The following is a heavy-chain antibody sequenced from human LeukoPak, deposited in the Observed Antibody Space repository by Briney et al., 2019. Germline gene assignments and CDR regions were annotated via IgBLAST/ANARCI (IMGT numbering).Heavy chain of an antibody. CDR3: ATSSNGNWFDP. Sequence: SQTLSLTCAVSGGSISSAGYSWSWIRQPPGTGLEWIGYIFHTGSTYYNPSLKNRLTISLDRSNNQFSLKLSSVTAADTAVYYCATSSNGNWFDPWGQGTLVTVSS. D-gene: IGHD2-8*01. CDR2: IFHTGST. V-gene: IGHV4-30-2*01. J-gene: IGHJ5*02. CDR1: GGSISSAGYS.